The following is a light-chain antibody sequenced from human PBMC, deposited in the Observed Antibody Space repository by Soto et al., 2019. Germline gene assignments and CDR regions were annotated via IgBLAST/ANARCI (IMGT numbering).Light chain of an antibody. CDR1: QSISSY. CDR2: DAS. J-gene: IGKJ1*01. V-gene: IGKV3-11*01. Sequence: EIVLTQSPATLSLSPGEGATLSCRASQSISSYLAWYQQKPGQAPRLLIYDASSRATGIPARFSGSGSGTDFPLTISSLEPEDFAVYYCQQRSDWPPWTFGQGTKVEI. CDR3: QQRSDWPPWT.